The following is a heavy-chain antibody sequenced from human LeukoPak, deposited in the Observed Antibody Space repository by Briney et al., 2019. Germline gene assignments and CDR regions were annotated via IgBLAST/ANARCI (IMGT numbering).Heavy chain of an antibody. V-gene: IGHV3-43*01. CDR2: ISWNGVTT. Sequence: GGSLRLSCAASGFTFSSYWMSWVRQAPGKGLEWVSLISWNGVTTSYVDSVKGRFTISRDDSKNSLYLQMNSLRLEDTALYYCAASDGEQQLALWGQGTLVTVSS. CDR3: AASDGEQQLAL. CDR1: GFTFSSYW. D-gene: IGHD1-1*01. J-gene: IGHJ4*02.